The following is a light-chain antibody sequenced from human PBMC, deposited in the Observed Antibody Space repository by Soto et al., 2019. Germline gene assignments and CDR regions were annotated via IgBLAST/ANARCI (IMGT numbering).Light chain of an antibody. V-gene: IGKV1-5*03. CDR1: QRISSW. Sequence: DIRMTQSPSTLSSSLGDSVTITCRASQRISSWLAWYQQKPGRAPKLLIYKASRLERGVPSRFSGRESGTGSTLTISRMQHADFAPYYCQQYNTSSTCGQGTKVAIK. CDR3: QQYNTSST. CDR2: KAS. J-gene: IGKJ1*01.